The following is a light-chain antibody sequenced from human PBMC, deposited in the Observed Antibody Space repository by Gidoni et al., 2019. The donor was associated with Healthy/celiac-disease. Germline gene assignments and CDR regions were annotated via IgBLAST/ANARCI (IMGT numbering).Light chain of an antibody. Sequence: DIQLTQSPSFLSASVRDRVTITCRASQGISSYLAWYQQKPGKAPKLLIYAASTLQSGVPSRFSGSGSGTEFTLTISSLQPEDFATYYCQQLNSYPRSFXPXTKVDIK. CDR3: QQLNSYPRS. CDR1: QGISSY. V-gene: IGKV1-9*01. J-gene: IGKJ3*01. CDR2: AAS.